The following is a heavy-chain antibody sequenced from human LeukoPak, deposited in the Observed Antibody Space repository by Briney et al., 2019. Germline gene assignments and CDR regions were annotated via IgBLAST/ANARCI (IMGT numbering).Heavy chain of an antibody. CDR1: GFTFSSYA. CDR2: ISDSGGTT. V-gene: IGHV3-23*01. CDR3: ATLYQLLWVSFDY. Sequence: GGSLRLSCAASGFTFSSYATSWVRQAPGKGLEWVSIISDSGGTTYYADSVKSRFTISRDNSKNTLYLQMNSLRVEDTAVYYCATLYQLLWVSFDYWGQGTLVTVSS. D-gene: IGHD2-2*01. J-gene: IGHJ4*02.